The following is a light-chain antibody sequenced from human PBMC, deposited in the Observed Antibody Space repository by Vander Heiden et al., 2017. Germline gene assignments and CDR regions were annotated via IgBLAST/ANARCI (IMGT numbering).Light chain of an antibody. CDR3: QKDNSAPPWT. J-gene: IGKJ1*01. CDR2: AAS. Sequence: DIQMTQSPSSLSASVGDRVTITCRASQGISNYLAWYQQKPGKVPKLLIYAASTVQSGVPSRFSGSGSGTDFTLTISSLQPEDVATYYCQKDNSAPPWTFGQGTKVEIK. CDR1: QGISNY. V-gene: IGKV1-27*01.